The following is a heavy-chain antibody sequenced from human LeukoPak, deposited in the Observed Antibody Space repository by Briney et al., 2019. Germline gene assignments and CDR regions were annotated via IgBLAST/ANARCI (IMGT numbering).Heavy chain of an antibody. CDR3: ARDRGKDYFGD. J-gene: IGHJ4*02. CDR2: VRNDGFDT. D-gene: IGHD4-23*01. Sequence: PGTSLRLSCVTSGLTFTNHGFHWLRQAAGKGLEWVAFVRNDGFDTYHSNSVKGRFSISRDDSRNTVYLQMNSLTAKDTALYYCARDRGKDYFGDWGQGTQVTVSS. V-gene: IGHV3-33*01. CDR1: GLTFTNHG.